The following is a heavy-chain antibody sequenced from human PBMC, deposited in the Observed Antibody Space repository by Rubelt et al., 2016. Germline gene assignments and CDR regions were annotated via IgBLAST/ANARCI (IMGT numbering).Heavy chain of an antibody. CDR2: IRSKAFGGPT. V-gene: IGHV3-49*02. Sequence: KGLEWVGFIRSKAFGGPTEYAASVKGRFTISRDDSKSIAYLQMNSLKTEDTAVYYCTRLGGTPPSYFDFWSGPRILASGYGMDVWGQGTTVTVSS. J-gene: IGHJ6*02. D-gene: IGHD3-3*01. CDR3: TRLGGTPPSYFDFWSGPRILASGYGMDV.